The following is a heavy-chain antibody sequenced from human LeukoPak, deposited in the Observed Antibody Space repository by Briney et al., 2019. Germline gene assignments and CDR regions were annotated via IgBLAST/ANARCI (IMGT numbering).Heavy chain of an antibody. V-gene: IGHV1-69*13. Sequence: ASVKVSCKASGGTFSSYAISWVRQAPGQGLEWMGGIIPVFGTANYAQKFQGRVTITADESTSTAYMELSSLRSEDTAVYYCAGVGVGSWYYFDYWGQGTLVTVSS. J-gene: IGHJ4*02. CDR3: AGVGVGSWYYFDY. CDR1: GGTFSSYA. D-gene: IGHD3-10*01. CDR2: IIPVFGTA.